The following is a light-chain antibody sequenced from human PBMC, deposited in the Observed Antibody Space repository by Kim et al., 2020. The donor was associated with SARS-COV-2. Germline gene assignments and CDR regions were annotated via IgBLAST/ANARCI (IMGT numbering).Light chain of an antibody. CDR2: GAS. Sequence: IVMTQSPATLSVSPGERVTLSCRASQSVRNNLAWYQQRPGQAPRLLIYGASTRATDVSDRFSGSGSGTEFTLTIRSLQSEDLAVYYCQKYNDWPLLTFGGGTKVDIK. V-gene: IGKV3-15*01. J-gene: IGKJ4*01. CDR1: QSVRNN. CDR3: QKYNDWPLLT.